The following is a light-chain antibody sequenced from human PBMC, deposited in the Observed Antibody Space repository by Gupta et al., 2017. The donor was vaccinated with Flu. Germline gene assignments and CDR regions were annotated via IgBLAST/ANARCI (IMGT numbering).Light chain of an antibody. CDR1: NANIGNKN. CDR3: AVWDNNLRGL. Sequence: QSVLTQPLSASGTPGQRVTISCSGSNANIGNKNVFGYQKLPGPAPRLLIYRNSTRPSGVHERFSGSNSGTSASLAISGLVSEDEADYYCAVWDNNLRGLFGGGTRLTVL. V-gene: IGLV1-47*01. CDR2: RNS. J-gene: IGLJ2*01.